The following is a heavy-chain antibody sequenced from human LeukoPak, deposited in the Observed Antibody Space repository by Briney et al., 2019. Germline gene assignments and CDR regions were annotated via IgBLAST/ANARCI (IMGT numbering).Heavy chain of an antibody. CDR3: ARGDEEGDAFDI. CDR2: FDPEDGET. V-gene: IGHV1-24*01. Sequence: ASVKVSCKVSGYTLTELSMHWVRQAPGKGLEWMGGFDPEDGETIYAQKFQGRVTMTEDTSTDTAYMELSSLRSEDTAVYYCARGDEEGDAFDIWGQGTMVTVSS. J-gene: IGHJ3*02. CDR1: GYTLTELS.